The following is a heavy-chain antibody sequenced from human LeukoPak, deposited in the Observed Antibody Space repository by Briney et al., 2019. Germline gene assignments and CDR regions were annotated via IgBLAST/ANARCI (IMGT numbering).Heavy chain of an antibody. D-gene: IGHD1-26*01. CDR2: IIPIRGIA. V-gene: IGHV1-69*04. J-gene: IGHJ4*02. CDR3: VREKVGDVCDY. CDR1: GVTFSSYS. Sequence: SVKVSCKASGVTFSSYSITWVRQAPGHRLEWVGRIIPIRGIASYAQKFQGRVTITADKSTSTAYIELSSVRSEDTAVYYCVREKVGDVCDYWGQGTLVTVSS.